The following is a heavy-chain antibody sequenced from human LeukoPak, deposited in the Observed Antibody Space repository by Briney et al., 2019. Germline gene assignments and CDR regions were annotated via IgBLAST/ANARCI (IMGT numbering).Heavy chain of an antibody. Sequence: SGTLSLTCSVSIGSVTSYYWSWFRQPVGKTLEWIGQIHVDGTTDYNPSLKSRVAMSIDTSNNQFSLHLTSVTAADTSVYFCAGRAQTTAYSFDYWAREPSSPSPQ. J-gene: IGHJ4*02. CDR2: IHVDGTT. CDR3: AGRAQTTAYSFDY. V-gene: IGHV4-4*07. D-gene: IGHD1-14*01. CDR1: IGSVTSYY.